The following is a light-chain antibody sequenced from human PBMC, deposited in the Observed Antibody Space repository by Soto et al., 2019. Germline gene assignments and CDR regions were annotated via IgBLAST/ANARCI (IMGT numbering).Light chain of an antibody. CDR3: QQYNNWPLT. V-gene: IGKV3-15*01. J-gene: IGKJ4*01. Sequence: EIVMTQSPATLSVSPGERATLSCRASQSVGNNLAWYQQKPGQAPRLLMYSASTRATGIPARFSGSGSRTEFTLTISSLQSEDFAVYYCQQYNNWPLTFGGGTRVEIK. CDR1: QSVGNN. CDR2: SAS.